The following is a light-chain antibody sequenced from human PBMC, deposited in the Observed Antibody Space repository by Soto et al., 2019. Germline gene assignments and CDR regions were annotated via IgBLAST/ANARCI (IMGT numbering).Light chain of an antibody. Sequence: EIVLTQSPGTLSLSPGERATLSCRASQSVRSNYLAWYQQKPGQAPRLLIYGASSRATSIPDTFSGSGSGTDFTLTISRLEPEDFAVYYCQQYGSAPSTFGGGTKVEIK. J-gene: IGKJ4*01. CDR1: QSVRSNY. CDR2: GAS. CDR3: QQYGSAPST. V-gene: IGKV3-20*01.